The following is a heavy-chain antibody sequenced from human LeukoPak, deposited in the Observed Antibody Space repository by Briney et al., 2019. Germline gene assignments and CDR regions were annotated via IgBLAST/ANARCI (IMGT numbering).Heavy chain of an antibody. V-gene: IGHV3-30*02. Sequence: GGSLRLSCAATGFTFSNHGMHWVRQAPGKGLEWVTVIRYDGSNKYYADSVKGRFSISRDNSKNTLYPQMNSLRPEDTAVYYCAEDKLSGDHDAFDIWGLGTMVTVSS. J-gene: IGHJ3*02. CDR3: AEDKLSGDHDAFDI. D-gene: IGHD3-10*02. CDR2: IRYDGSNK. CDR1: GFTFSNHG.